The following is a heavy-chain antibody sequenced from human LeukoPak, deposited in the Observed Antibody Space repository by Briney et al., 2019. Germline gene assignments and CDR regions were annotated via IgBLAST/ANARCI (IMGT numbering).Heavy chain of an antibody. Sequence: ASVKVSCKASGYTFTGYYMHWLRQAPGQGLEWMGWINPNSGGTNYAQKFQGRVTMTRGTSISTAYMELSRLRSDDTAVYYCARPDAQNLDLAFDYWGQGTLVTVSS. V-gene: IGHV1-2*02. J-gene: IGHJ4*02. D-gene: IGHD3/OR15-3a*01. CDR3: ARPDAQNLDLAFDY. CDR2: INPNSGGT. CDR1: GYTFTGYY.